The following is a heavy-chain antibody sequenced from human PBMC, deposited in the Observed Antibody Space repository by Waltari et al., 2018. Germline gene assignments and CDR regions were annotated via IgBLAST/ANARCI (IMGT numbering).Heavy chain of an antibody. Sequence: QVQLVQSGAEVKKPGASVKVSCKASGYSFKDYYLNWVRQAPGQGLEWMGWINPKSGDTNYAQKFQGRVTMAGDTSINTADMYLSNLESDDTAMYYCARIASGAFDIWGQGTMVTVSS. CDR1: GYSFKDYY. J-gene: IGHJ3*02. CDR3: ARIASGAFDI. V-gene: IGHV1-2*02. CDR2: INPKSGDT. D-gene: IGHD3-10*01.